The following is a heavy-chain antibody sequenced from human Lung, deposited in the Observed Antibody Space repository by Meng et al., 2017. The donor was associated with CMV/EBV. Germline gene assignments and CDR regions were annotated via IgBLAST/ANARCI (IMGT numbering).Heavy chain of an antibody. J-gene: IGHJ3*01. CDR3: ARGYTGGELAAAFDF. CDR2: ISISRAYM. Sequence: GGSLRLSCAASGFTFSGYSMHWVRQAPGKGLEWVSSISISRAYMLYADSVKGRFTISRDNAKNSLYLQINSLRAEDTAVYYCARGYTGGELAAAFDFWGPGXMVTVSS. V-gene: IGHV3-21*01. D-gene: IGHD3-16*01. CDR1: GFTFSGYS.